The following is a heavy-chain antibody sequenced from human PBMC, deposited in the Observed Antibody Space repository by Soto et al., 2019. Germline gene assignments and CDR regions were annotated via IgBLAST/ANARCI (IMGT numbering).Heavy chain of an antibody. CDR2: IIPIFGTA. D-gene: IGHD3-22*01. Sequence: GPPVKVSCKASGGTFSSYAISWVRQAPGQGLEWMGGIIPIFGTANYAQKFQGRVTITADESTSTAYMELSSLRSEDTAVYYCARDAKYYYDSSGYYDYWGQGTLVTVSS. V-gene: IGHV1-69*13. CDR3: ARDAKYYYDSSGYYDY. CDR1: GGTFSSYA. J-gene: IGHJ4*02.